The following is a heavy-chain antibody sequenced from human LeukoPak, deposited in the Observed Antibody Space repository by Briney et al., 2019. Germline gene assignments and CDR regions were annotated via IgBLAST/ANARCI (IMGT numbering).Heavy chain of an antibody. D-gene: IGHD6-19*01. CDR2: ISHNSSYI. Sequence: PGGSLRLACAAYGLTFSSHSMTWVRQAPGKGLGWVSSISHNSSYIYYEDSVKGRFTISRDNTKNALYLQMDSLRAEDTAVYFCARDYSSGWYFSDYWGQGTLVTVSS. CDR3: ARDYSSGWYFSDY. CDR1: GLTFSSHS. V-gene: IGHV3-21*01. J-gene: IGHJ4*02.